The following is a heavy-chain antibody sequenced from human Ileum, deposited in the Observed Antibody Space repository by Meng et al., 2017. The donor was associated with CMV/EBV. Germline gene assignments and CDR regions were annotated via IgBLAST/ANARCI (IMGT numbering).Heavy chain of an antibody. V-gene: IGHV3-30*02. CDR1: GFTSSSYG. CDR2: IRYDESNK. CDR3: ARGHKGSAAGGTRYGMDV. D-gene: IGHD6-13*01. Sequence: GGSLRLSCAASGFTSSSYGMHWVRQAPGKGLEWVAFIRYDESNKYYADSVKGRFTISRDNSKNTLYLQVNNLRPEDTAVYHCARGHKGSAAGGTRYGMDVWGQGTTVTVSS. J-gene: IGHJ6*02.